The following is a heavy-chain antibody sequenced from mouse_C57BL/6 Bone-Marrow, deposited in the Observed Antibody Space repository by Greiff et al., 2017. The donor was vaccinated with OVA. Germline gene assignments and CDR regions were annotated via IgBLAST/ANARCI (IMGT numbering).Heavy chain of an antibody. CDR1: GYTFTDYY. D-gene: IGHD2-5*01. J-gene: IGHJ2*01. CDR3: VCAYYNNPFDC. CDR2: INRNNGAT. V-gene: IGHV1-26*01. Sequence: EVQLQQSGPELVKPGASVKISCMASGYTFTDYYMNWVKQSHGKSLEWIGDINRNNGATFYNQTFMGKFTLTVDKSSSTAYMELRSRTSEDAAVYCSVCAYYNNPFDCWGKGTTHTVTT.